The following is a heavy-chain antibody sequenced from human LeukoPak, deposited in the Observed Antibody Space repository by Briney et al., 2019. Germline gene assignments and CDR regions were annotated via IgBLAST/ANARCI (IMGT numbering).Heavy chain of an antibody. D-gene: IGHD3-22*01. CDR1: GYRFSSYG. J-gene: IGHJ4*02. CDR2: ISAYNGNT. CDR3: AREGPAYESTGYRY. Sequence: GASVKVSCKAFGYRFSSYGMMWVRQAPGQGLEWLGWISAYNGNTNYAQKLQGRVTMTTDTSTSTAYMELRSLRSDDTAVYYCAREGPAYESTGYRYWGQGTLVTVSS. V-gene: IGHV1-18*01.